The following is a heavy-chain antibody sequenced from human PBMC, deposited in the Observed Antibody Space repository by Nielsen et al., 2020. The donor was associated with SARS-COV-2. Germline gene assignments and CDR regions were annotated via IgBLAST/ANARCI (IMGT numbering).Heavy chain of an antibody. CDR1: GFTLDDYG. Sequence: GESLKISCAASGFTLDDYGMSWVRQAPGKGLEWVSGINWNGGSTGYADSVKGRFTISRDNAKNSLYLQMNSLRAEDTAVYHCARVYSYGYPSPWFDPWGQGTLVTVSS. D-gene: IGHD5-18*01. V-gene: IGHV3-20*01. J-gene: IGHJ5*02. CDR3: ARVYSYGYPSPWFDP. CDR2: INWNGGST.